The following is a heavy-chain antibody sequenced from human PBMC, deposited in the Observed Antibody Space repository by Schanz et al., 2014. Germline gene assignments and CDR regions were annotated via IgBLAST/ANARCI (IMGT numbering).Heavy chain of an antibody. J-gene: IGHJ6*02. V-gene: IGHV1-69*04. D-gene: IGHD3-10*01. CDR3: ARAKRFGDMDV. CDR1: GGTFSSYT. CDR2: IIPILGIA. Sequence: QVQVVQSGAEVKKPGASVKVSCKASGGTFSSYTISWVRQAPGQGLEWMGRIIPILGIANYAQKLQGRVTMTADTSTSTAYMELRNLRSDDTAVYYCARAKRFGDMDVWGQGTTVTVSS.